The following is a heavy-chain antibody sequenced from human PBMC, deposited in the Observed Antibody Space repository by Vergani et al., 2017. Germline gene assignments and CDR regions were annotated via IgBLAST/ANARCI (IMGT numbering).Heavy chain of an antibody. V-gene: IGHV1-24*01. CDR2: FDPEDGET. J-gene: IGHJ4*02. CDR3: ARLLRYFDWSPDY. Sequence: QVQLVQSGAEVKKPGASVKVSCKVSGYTLTELSMHWVRQAPGKGLEWMGGFDPEDGETIYAQKFQGRVTMTRDTSISTAYMELSRLRSDDTAVYYCARLLRYFDWSPDYWGQGTLVTVSS. D-gene: IGHD3-9*01. CDR1: GYTLTELS.